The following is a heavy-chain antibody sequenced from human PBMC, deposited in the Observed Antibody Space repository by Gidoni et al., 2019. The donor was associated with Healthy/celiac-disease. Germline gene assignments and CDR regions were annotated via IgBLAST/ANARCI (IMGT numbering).Heavy chain of an antibody. CDR3: ARVGRFLEWLLNYYMDV. Sequence: EVQLVESGGGMVKPGGSLRLSCAASGFTFSSYSMNWVRQAPGKGLEWGSSISSSSSYIYYADSVKGRFTISRDNAKNSLYLQMNSLRAEDTAVYYCARVGRFLEWLLNYYMDVWGKGTTVTVSS. D-gene: IGHD3-3*01. CDR1: GFTFSSYS. J-gene: IGHJ6*03. CDR2: ISSSSSYI. V-gene: IGHV3-21*01.